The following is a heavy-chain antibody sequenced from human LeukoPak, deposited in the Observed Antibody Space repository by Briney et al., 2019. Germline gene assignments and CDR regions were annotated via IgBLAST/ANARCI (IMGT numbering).Heavy chain of an antibody. D-gene: IGHD6-13*01. CDR2: IYHSGST. CDR3: ARGPLAAAGVGNFDY. CDR1: GGSISSGGYS. J-gene: IGHJ4*02. V-gene: IGHV4-30-2*01. Sequence: SETLSLTCAVSGGSISSGGYSWSWIRQPPGKGLEWIGYIYHSGSTYYNPSLKSRVTISVDRSKNQFSLKLTSVTAADTAVYYCARGPLAAAGVGNFDYWGQGTLVTVSS.